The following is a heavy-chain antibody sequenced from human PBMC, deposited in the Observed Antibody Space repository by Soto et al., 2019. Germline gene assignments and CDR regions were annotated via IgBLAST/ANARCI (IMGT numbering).Heavy chain of an antibody. V-gene: IGHV3-9*01. D-gene: IGHD3-3*01. J-gene: IGHJ6*02. CDR2: ISWNSGKI. CDR1: GFTFDDYA. Sequence: GGSLRLSCAASGFTFDDYAIHWVRQAPGKGLEWGSGISWNSGKIGEADSGKGRFTISRDNAKNSMYVQMNSLRPEDTTSDYWATGRYYDFWSGNGMDVWGQETAVTDS. CDR3: ATGRYYDFWSGNGMDV.